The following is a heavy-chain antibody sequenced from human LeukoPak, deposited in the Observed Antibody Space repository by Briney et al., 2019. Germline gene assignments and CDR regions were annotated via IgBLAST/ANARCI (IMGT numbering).Heavy chain of an antibody. CDR2: IWYDGSYK. CDR1: GFTFSNHG. D-gene: IGHD6-19*01. CDR3: AKPLGSGWYGPDAFDI. V-gene: IGHV3-33*06. Sequence: GGSLRLSCAASGFTFSNHGMHWVRQAPGKGLEWVAVIWYDGSYKDFADSVKGRFTISRDNSKNTLDLQMNGLRAEDTAVYYCAKPLGSGWYGPDAFDIWGQGTMVTVSS. J-gene: IGHJ3*02.